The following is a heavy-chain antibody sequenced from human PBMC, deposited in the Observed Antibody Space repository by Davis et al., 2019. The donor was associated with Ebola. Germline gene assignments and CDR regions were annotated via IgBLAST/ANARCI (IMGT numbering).Heavy chain of an antibody. V-gene: IGHV3-73*01. CDR1: GFTFSGSS. CDR3: TSSNGGIADY. CDR2: IRSKANSYAT. Sequence: GEFLKISCAASGFTFSGSSMHWVRQASGKGLEWVGRIRSKANSYATSYAASVKGRFTISRDDSKNTAYLQMNSLETEDTAVYYCTSSNGGIADYWGQGTLVTVSS. D-gene: IGHD2-8*01. J-gene: IGHJ4*02.